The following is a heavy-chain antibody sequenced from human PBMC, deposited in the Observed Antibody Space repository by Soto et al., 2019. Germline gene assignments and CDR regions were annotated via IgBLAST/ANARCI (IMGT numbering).Heavy chain of an antibody. V-gene: IGHV3-23*01. CDR2: ISDSGGST. Sequence: EVQLLESGGGLVQPGGSLRLSCAASGFTFSSYAMSWVRQAPGKGPEWVSAISDSGGSTYYADSVKGRFTISRDNSKNTLYLQLNGLRAEDAAVYYCAKAPSSSWWPFDYWGQGTLVTVSS. CDR1: GFTFSSYA. D-gene: IGHD6-13*01. CDR3: AKAPSSSWWPFDY. J-gene: IGHJ4*02.